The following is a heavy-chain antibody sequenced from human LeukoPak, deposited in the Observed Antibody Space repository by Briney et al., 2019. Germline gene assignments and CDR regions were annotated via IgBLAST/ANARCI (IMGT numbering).Heavy chain of an antibody. J-gene: IGHJ4*02. CDR2: IYYSGST. CDR3: VRRPWSMGSRDYNFDD. CDR1: GGSISGYY. Sequence: SETLSLTCTASGGSISGYYWSWIRQPPGKGLEWIGYIYYSGSTNYNPSRRCRVTISVDTTKNQFSLKMTSVAAADTAVYCCVRRPWSMGSRDYNFDDWGQGTLVTVSS. V-gene: IGHV4-59*08. D-gene: IGHD3-16*01.